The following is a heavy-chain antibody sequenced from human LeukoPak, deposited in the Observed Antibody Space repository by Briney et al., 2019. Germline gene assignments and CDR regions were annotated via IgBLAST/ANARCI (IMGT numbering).Heavy chain of an antibody. D-gene: IGHD4-23*01. CDR2: ISSDENTQ. CDR3: AKGVTTVVTRGVFDI. CDR1: GFTFGTYA. Sequence: GGSLRLSCAASGFTFGTYAMHWVRQAPGKGLEWLAIISSDENTQYYADSVKGRFTISRDNSRNTLYLQMNSLRAEDTALYYCAKGVTTVVTRGVFDIWGQGTMVTVSS. V-gene: IGHV3-30*04. J-gene: IGHJ3*02.